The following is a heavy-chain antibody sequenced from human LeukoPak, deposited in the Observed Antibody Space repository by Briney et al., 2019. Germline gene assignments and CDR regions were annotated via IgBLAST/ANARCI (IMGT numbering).Heavy chain of an antibody. V-gene: IGHV1-46*01. CDR1: GYTFTSYY. J-gene: IGHJ4*02. CDR2: INPSGGST. D-gene: IGHD6-6*01. Sequence: ASVKVSCKASGYTFTSYYMHWVRQAPGQGLEWMGIINPSGGSTAYAQKFQGRVTMTRDMSTSTVYMDLSSLRSEDTAVYYCARERRGLSGEQLGHFDYWGQGTLVTVSS. CDR3: ARERRGLSGEQLGHFDY.